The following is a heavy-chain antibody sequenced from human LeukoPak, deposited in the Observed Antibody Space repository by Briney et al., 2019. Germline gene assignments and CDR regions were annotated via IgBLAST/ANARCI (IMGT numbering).Heavy chain of an antibody. V-gene: IGHV3-53*01. D-gene: IGHD3-22*01. Sequence: GGSLRLSCAASGFTVSSYYMSWVRQAPGKGLEWVSIIYSGGSTHYAGSVKGRFTISRDNSKNTLYLQMNSLRAEDTAIYYCARGLNTYDSSGFYFLWGQGTLVTVSS. J-gene: IGHJ4*02. CDR1: GFTVSSYY. CDR3: ARGLNTYDSSGFYFL. CDR2: IYSGGST.